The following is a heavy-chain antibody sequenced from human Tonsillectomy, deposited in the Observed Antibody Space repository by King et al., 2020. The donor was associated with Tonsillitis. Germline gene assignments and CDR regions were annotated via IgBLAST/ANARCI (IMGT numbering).Heavy chain of an antibody. CDR2: IRYDGSNK. CDR3: AKEDYSSSWYVDY. V-gene: IGHV3-30*02. Sequence: VQLVESGGGVVQPGGSLRLSCAASGFTFSNYGMHWVRQATGKGLEWVAFIRYDGSNKFYADSVKGRFTISRDNSKNTLYLQMNSLRVEDTAVYYCAKEDYSSSWYVDYWGQGTLVTVSS. D-gene: IGHD6-13*01. J-gene: IGHJ4*02. CDR1: GFTFSNYG.